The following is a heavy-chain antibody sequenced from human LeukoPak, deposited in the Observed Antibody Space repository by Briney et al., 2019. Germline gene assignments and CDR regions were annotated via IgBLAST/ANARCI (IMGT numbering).Heavy chain of an antibody. CDR1: GGSISSDNYY. J-gene: IGHJ5*02. D-gene: IGHD3-3*01. V-gene: IGHV4-30-2*01. CDR3: ARSYNFWSGYDP. Sequence: SQTLSLTCTVSGGSISSDNYYWSWIRLPPGKGLEWIGYIYHSGSTYYNPSLKSRVTISVDRSKNQFSLRLSSVTAADTAVYYCARSYNFWSGYDPWGQGILVIVSS. CDR2: IYHSGST.